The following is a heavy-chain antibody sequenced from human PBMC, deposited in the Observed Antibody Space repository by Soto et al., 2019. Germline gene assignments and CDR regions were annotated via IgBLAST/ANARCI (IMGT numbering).Heavy chain of an antibody. CDR1: GFTFSEYY. J-gene: IGHJ4*02. CDR3: VRGEDEYSSSSVGY. D-gene: IGHD6-6*01. CDR2: ISSSGILI. V-gene: IGHV3-11*01. Sequence: QVQLVESGGGLVKPGGSLRLSCAASGFTFSEYYMSWIRQALGKGLEWISYISSSGILIYYADSVQGRFTISKDNAKNSLYLQMNSLRAEDTAVYYCVRGEDEYSSSSVGYWGQGTLVTVSS.